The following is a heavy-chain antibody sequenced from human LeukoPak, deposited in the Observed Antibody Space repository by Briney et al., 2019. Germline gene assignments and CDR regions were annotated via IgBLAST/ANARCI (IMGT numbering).Heavy chain of an antibody. D-gene: IGHD2-2*02. CDR3: ARVSLGYCSTASCYSVGRYHYYMDV. CDR2: IKEDGSEK. Sequence: GGSLRLSCAASGFTFSTYWMTWVRQAPGKGLEWVANIKEDGSEKYYEDSVKGRSTISRDTAKTSLYLQMNSLRAEDTAVHYCARVSLGYCSTASCYSVGRYHYYMDVWGKGTTVTVSS. CDR1: GFTFSTYW. V-gene: IGHV3-7*01. J-gene: IGHJ6*03.